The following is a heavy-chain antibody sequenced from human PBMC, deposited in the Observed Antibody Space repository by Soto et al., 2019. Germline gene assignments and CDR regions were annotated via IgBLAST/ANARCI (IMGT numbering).Heavy chain of an antibody. V-gene: IGHV1-69*13. CDR1: GGTFSSYA. CDR2: IIPIFGTA. Sequence: ASVKVSCKASGGTFSSYAISWVRQAPGQGLEWMGGIIPIFGTANYAQKFQGRVTITADESTSTAYMELSSLRSEDTAVYYCARDLSYDSSGYYYFPFDPWGQGTRVTVSS. CDR3: ARDLSYDSSGYYYFPFDP. D-gene: IGHD3-22*01. J-gene: IGHJ5*02.